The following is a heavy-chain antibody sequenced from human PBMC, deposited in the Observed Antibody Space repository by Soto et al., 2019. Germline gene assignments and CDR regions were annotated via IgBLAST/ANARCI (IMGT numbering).Heavy chain of an antibody. D-gene: IGHD6-13*01. CDR2: IYSSGST. Sequence: SETLSLTCTVSGGSISSYSWSWIRQPAGRGLEWIGRIYSSGSTNYNPSLKSRVTMPVDTSKNQFSLKLSSVTAADTAVYYCARETAAAGTNWFDPWGQGTQVTV. J-gene: IGHJ5*02. V-gene: IGHV4-4*07. CDR3: ARETAAAGTNWFDP. CDR1: GGSISSYS.